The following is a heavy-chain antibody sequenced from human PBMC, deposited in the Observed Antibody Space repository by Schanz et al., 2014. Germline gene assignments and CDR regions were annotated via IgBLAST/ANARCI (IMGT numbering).Heavy chain of an antibody. J-gene: IGHJ4*02. D-gene: IGHD6-13*01. CDR1: GYTFISYG. CDR3: ASSGAGYSSSWDFDY. V-gene: IGHV1-18*01. CDR2: ISAYNGHT. Sequence: QVQLVQSGSEVKKPGASVKVSCKASGYTFISYGIKWVRQAPGQGLEWMGWISAYNGHTDYAQKFQGRVTITADKSTFTAYMDVSSLRSEDTAVYYCASSGAGYSSSWDFDYWGQGTLXTVSS.